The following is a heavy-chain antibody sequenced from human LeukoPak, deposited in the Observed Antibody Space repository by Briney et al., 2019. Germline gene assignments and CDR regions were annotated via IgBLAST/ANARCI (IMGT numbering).Heavy chain of an antibody. CDR1: GYNFARYG. D-gene: IGHD3-22*01. J-gene: IGHJ4*02. V-gene: IGHV1-18*01. CDR3: AMGSGYYYVPDY. Sequence: ASVKVSCKASGYNFARYGMTWVRQAPGQGLEWMGWISADNGNTNFAQKYQGRVTMTTDTSTSTAYMELRSLRSDDTAVYYCAMGSGYYYVPDYWGQGTLVTVSS. CDR2: ISADNGNT.